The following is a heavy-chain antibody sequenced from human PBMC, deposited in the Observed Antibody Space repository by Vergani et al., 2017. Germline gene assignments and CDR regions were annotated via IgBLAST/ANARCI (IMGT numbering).Heavy chain of an antibody. CDR3: ARHRYSSWFDP. V-gene: IGHV4-38-2*01. CDR2: IYHSGST. J-gene: IGHJ5*02. D-gene: IGHD3-16*02. CDR1: GYSISSGYY. Sequence: QVQLQESGPGLVKPSETLSLTCAVSGYSISSGYYWGWIRQPPGKGREWIGSIYHSGSTYYNPSLKSRVTISVDTSKNQFSLKLSSVTAADTAVYYCARHRYSSWFDPWGQGTLVTVSS.